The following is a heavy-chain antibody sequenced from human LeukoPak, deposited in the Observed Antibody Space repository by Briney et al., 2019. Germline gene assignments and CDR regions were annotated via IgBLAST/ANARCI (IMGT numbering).Heavy chain of an antibody. J-gene: IGHJ6*03. V-gene: IGHV1-8*01. CDR3: ARGKRAVAGKGRPYYYYMDV. Sequence: EASVKVSCKASGYTFTSYDINWVRQATGQGLEWMGWMNPNSGNTGYAQKFQGRVTMTRNTSISTAYMELSSLRSEDTAVYYCARGKRAVAGKGRPYYYYMDVWGKGPTVTVSS. CDR1: GYTFTSYD. CDR2: MNPNSGNT. D-gene: IGHD6-19*01.